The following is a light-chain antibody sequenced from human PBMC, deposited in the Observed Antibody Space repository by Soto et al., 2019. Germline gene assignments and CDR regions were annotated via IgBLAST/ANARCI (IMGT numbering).Light chain of an antibody. CDR2: EAP. CDR3: SSYAGTNNYV. Sequence: QSLLTQSPSASESLGQSLTISCTGPSNDIGAHHALSWYQRHTCKAPQPPIYEAPKRPSGVPDRFSGSKSGNTAYLTVSXLQAEDDADYYCSSYAGTNNYVFGTGTKVTV. V-gene: IGLV2-8*01. J-gene: IGLJ1*01. CDR1: SNDIGAHHA.